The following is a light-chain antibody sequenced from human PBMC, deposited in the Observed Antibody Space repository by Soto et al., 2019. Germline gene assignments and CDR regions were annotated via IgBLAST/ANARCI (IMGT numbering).Light chain of an antibody. CDR1: QTISSW. V-gene: IGKV1-5*03. CDR2: KAS. Sequence: EIQITQYPSTLSGSVGDRAPITCRASQTISSWLSWYQQKPGKDPKLLIYKASTLESGVTSRFSGSGSGTELTINISRLKTDDFANYYCQQYKSYSRTFGQGTKVDIK. J-gene: IGKJ1*01. CDR3: QQYKSYSRT.